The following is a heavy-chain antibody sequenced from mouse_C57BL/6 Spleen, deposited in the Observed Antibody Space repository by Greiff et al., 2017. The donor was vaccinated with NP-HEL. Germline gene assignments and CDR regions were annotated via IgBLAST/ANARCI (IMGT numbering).Heavy chain of an antibody. CDR2: IYPGDGDT. V-gene: IGHV1-82*01. J-gene: IGHJ2*01. D-gene: IGHD2-3*01. CDR3: ARWILQYYVDY. CDR1: GYAFSSSW. Sequence: VQLQQSGPELVKPGASVKISCKASGYAFSSSWMNWVKQRPGKGLEWIGRIYPGDGDTNYNGKFKGKATLTADKSSSTAYMQLSSLTSEDSAVYFCARWILQYYVDYWGQGTTLTVAS.